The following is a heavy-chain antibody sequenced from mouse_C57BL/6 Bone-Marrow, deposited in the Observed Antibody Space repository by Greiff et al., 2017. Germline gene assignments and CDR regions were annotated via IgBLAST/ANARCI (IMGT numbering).Heavy chain of an antibody. CDR3: TEADYYFDY. J-gene: IGHJ2*01. CDR2: IRLKSDNYAT. CDR1: GFTFSNYW. Sequence: DVMLVESGGGLVQPGGSMKLSCVASGFTFSNYWMNWVRQSPEKGLEWVAQIRLKSDNYATPYAESVKGRFTISRDDSKSSVYLQMNNLRAEDTGIYYCTEADYYFDYWGQGTTLTVSS. V-gene: IGHV6-3*01.